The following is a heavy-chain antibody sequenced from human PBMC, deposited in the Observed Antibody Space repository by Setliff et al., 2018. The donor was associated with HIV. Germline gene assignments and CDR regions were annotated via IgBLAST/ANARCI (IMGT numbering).Heavy chain of an antibody. CDR3: ARAGDGSPFYYYYYMDV. V-gene: IGHV4-59*01. CDR2: IYYSGST. D-gene: IGHD1-26*01. Sequence: SETLSLTCTVSGGSISNYYWSWIRQPPGKGLQWIGYIYYSGSTNYNPSLKSRVTISVDTSKNQFSLKLSSVTAADTAVYYCARAGDGSPFYYYYYMDVWGQGTMVTVS. CDR1: GGSISNYY. J-gene: IGHJ6*03.